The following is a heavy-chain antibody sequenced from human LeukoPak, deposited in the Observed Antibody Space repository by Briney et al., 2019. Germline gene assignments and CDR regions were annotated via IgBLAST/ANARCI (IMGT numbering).Heavy chain of an antibody. CDR2: IIPILGIA. CDR1: GGTFSSYA. D-gene: IGHD5-18*01. Sequence: SVTVSCTASGGTFSSYAISWVRQAPGQGLEWMGRIIPILGIANYAQKFQGRVTITADKSTSTAYMELSSLRSEDTAVYYCAGESDTAMDTDYWGQGTLVTVSS. V-gene: IGHV1-69*04. CDR3: AGESDTAMDTDY. J-gene: IGHJ4*02.